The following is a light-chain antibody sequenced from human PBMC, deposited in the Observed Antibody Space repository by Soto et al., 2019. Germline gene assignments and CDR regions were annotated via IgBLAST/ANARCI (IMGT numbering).Light chain of an antibody. CDR3: QQYGSSPSYT. V-gene: IGKV3-20*01. CDR1: QSVSSSSY. Sequence: EIVLTQSPGTLSLSPGERATLSCRASQSVSSSSYLAWYQQKPGQAPRLLIYGASSRAPGIPDRFSGSGSGTDFTLTISRLEPEDFAVYYCQQYGSSPSYTFGQGTKLEIK. J-gene: IGKJ2*01. CDR2: GAS.